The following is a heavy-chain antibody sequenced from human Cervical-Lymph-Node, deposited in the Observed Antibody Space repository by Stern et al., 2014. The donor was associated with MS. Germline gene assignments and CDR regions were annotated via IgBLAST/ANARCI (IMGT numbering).Heavy chain of an antibody. CDR1: GYTFTSYD. CDR3: ARWSRDIVVVVAATWGGIDY. Sequence: VQLGESGAEVMKPGASVKVPCKASGYTFTSYDINLVRLGTAQGLDWKGLVNPNSGNTRYAHKFQGRVPTNRNTSTSTAYMELSSLRSEDTAVYYCARWSRDIVVVVAATWGGIDYWGQGTLVTVSS. CDR2: VNPNSGNT. V-gene: IGHV1-8*01. J-gene: IGHJ4*02. D-gene: IGHD2-15*01.